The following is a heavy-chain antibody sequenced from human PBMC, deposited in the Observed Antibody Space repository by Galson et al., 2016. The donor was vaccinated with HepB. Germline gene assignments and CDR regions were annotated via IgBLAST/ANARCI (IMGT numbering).Heavy chain of an antibody. D-gene: IGHD1/OR15-1a*01. CDR3: AKESARDTETIPYAGFDY. CDR2: ISGSGDDT. CDR1: GFAFKIYD. Sequence: SLRLSCAASGFAFKIYDMNWVRQAPGKGLEWVSAISGSGDDTYYADSVKGRLTISRDNSMNLLYLRLNSVRAEDTAIYYCAKESARDTETIPYAGFDYWGQGALVTVST. V-gene: IGHV3-23*01. J-gene: IGHJ4*02.